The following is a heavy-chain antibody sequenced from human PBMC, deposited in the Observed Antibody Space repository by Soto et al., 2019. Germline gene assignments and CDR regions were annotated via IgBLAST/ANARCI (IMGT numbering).Heavy chain of an antibody. V-gene: IGHV3-15*07. CDR3: TTGYCSSTSCSTYCFDW. CDR1: W. J-gene: IGHJ4*02. Sequence: WMNCARHAPGRGLEWVGRIKSKADGGTTDYAAPVEGRFTISRDDSKNTLYLQVNSLKTEDTAVYYCTTGYCSSTSCSTYCFDWWGQGTLVTVSS. D-gene: IGHD2-2*02. CDR2: IKSKADGGTT.